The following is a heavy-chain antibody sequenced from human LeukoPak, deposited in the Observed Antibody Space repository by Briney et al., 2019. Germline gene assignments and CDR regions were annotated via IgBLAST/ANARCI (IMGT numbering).Heavy chain of an antibody. CDR3: AKARLGRGDCCPFEF. Sequence: SETLSLTCTVSGGSISSYYWSWIRQPAGKGLEWIGRIYTSGSTNYNPSLKSRVTMSVDTSKNQFSLKLSSVTAADTAVYSCAKARLGRGDCCPFEFWGRGTLVTVSS. CDR1: GGSISSYY. J-gene: IGHJ4*02. CDR2: IYTSGST. D-gene: IGHD2-21*02. V-gene: IGHV4-4*07.